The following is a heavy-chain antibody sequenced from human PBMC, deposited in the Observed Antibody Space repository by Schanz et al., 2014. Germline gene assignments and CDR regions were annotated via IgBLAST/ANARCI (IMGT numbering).Heavy chain of an antibody. CDR3: ARQPGRITVSGVVSNWFDP. V-gene: IGHV3-74*01. CDR2: INSDGRST. D-gene: IGHD3-3*01. CDR1: GFTFNDYW. Sequence: EVQLVESGGGLVQPGGSLRLSCAASGFTFNDYWMHWVRQAPGKGLVWVSRINSDGRSTNYADSVKGRFSISRDNSKNTLSLQMNTLRVEDPAVYYCARQPGRITVSGVVSNWFDPWGQGTLVTVSS. J-gene: IGHJ5*02.